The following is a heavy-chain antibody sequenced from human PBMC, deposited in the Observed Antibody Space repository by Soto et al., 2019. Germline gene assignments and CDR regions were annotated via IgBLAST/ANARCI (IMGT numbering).Heavy chain of an antibody. CDR3: ARGWPYDSSPGYYYYYYGMDV. J-gene: IGHJ6*02. CDR2: INHSGST. D-gene: IGHD3-22*01. Sequence: KPSETLSLTCAVYGGSFSGHYWSWIRQPPGKGLEWIGEINHSGSTNYNPSLKSRVTISVDTSKNQFSLKLSSVTAADTAVYYCARGWPYDSSPGYYYYYYGMDVWGQGTTVTVSS. CDR1: GGSFSGHY. V-gene: IGHV4-34*01.